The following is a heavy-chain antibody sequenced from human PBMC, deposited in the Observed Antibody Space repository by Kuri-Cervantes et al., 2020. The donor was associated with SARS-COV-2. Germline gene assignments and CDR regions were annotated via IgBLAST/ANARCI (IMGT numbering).Heavy chain of an antibody. CDR1: GFTFSNAW. CDR3: AREGPIYYYYYYMDV. V-gene: IGHV4-34*01. CDR2: INHSGST. J-gene: IGHJ6*03. Sequence: ESLKISCAASGFTFSNAWMSWVRQAPGKGLEWIGEINHSGSTNYNPSLKSRVTISVDTSKNQFSLKLSSVTAADTAVCYCAREGPIYYYYYYMDVWGKGTTVTVSS.